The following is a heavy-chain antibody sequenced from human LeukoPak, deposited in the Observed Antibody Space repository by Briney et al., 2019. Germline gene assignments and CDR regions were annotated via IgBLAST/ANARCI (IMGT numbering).Heavy chain of an antibody. D-gene: IGHD3-22*01. J-gene: IGHJ4*02. CDR2: INSDGSST. Sequence: GGSLRLSCAASGFTFSSYWMHWVRQAPGKGLVWVSRINSDGSSTSYADSVKGRFTISRDNAKNTLYLQMNSLRAEDTAVYYCARGPRDLYYYDSSGSTIDYWGQGTLVTVSS. CDR3: ARGPRDLYYYDSSGSTIDY. V-gene: IGHV3-74*01. CDR1: GFTFSSYW.